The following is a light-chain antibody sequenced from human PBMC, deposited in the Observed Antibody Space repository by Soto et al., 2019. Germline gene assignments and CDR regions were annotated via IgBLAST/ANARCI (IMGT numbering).Light chain of an antibody. CDR3: QKYDSAPWK. J-gene: IGKJ1*01. CDR1: QGILTY. Sequence: DIQMTQSPSSLPASVGDRVTITGRASQGILTYLAWYQQKPGQVPELLIQAASTLQPGGPSRFSGSGSGTEFTLTINRLQPEDVATYYCQKYDSAPWKFGQGTKV. CDR2: AAS. V-gene: IGKV1-27*01.